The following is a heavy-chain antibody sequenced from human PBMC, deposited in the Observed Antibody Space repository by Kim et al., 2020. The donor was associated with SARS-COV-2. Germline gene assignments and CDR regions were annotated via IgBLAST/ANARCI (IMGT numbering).Heavy chain of an antibody. J-gene: IGHJ4*02. CDR3: ARDSSY. V-gene: IGHV3-11*06. CDR2: SNTNT. Sequence: SNTNTDHANPVKGTFTISRDNAKETLYLHMNSLRVEDTAVYYCARDSSYWGQGILVTVSS.